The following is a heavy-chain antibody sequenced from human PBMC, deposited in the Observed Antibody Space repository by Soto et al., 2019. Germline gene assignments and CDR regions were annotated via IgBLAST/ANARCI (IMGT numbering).Heavy chain of an antibody. Sequence: SETLSLTCTVSGGSISSGDYYWSWIRQPPGKGLEWIGYIDYSGRTYYNPSLKSRVTISLDTSKNQISRKRSTGTAADTSVYYCASDPALLWFGDRLPSPDYYYYGMDVWGQGTTVTVSS. D-gene: IGHD3-10*01. J-gene: IGHJ6*02. V-gene: IGHV4-30-4*01. CDR2: IDYSGRT. CDR3: ASDPALLWFGDRLPSPDYYYYGMDV. CDR1: GGSISSGDYY.